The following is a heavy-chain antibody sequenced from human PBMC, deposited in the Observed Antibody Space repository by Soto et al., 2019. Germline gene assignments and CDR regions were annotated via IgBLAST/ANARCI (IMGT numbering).Heavy chain of an antibody. CDR1: VGSISGYY. J-gene: IGHJ6*02. Sequence: SETLALTCNVSVGSISGYYWSWIRQAPGKGLEYIGYIYYRGSTNYNSSLKSRVTMSVDTSRNQFSLKMNSVTAADTAVYYCARQQLLPFYYALDVWGQGTTVTVSS. D-gene: IGHD1-26*01. CDR3: ARQQLLPFYYALDV. CDR2: IYYRGST. V-gene: IGHV4-59*01.